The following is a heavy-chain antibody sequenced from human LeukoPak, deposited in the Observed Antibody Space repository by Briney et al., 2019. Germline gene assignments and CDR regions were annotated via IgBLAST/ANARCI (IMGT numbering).Heavy chain of an antibody. CDR3: ARDNSVGDNAWWFDP. CDR2: INPTGGST. CDR1: GYTFTGCY. J-gene: IGHJ5*02. Sequence: ASVKLSCNASGYTFTGCYMHWERHAPGQGLEWMGLINPTGGSTGYAQKFQGRVTMTRDMSTSTDYMELSSLRSEDTAIYYCARDNSVGDNAWWFDPWGQGTLVTVSS. D-gene: IGHD1-26*01. V-gene: IGHV1-46*01.